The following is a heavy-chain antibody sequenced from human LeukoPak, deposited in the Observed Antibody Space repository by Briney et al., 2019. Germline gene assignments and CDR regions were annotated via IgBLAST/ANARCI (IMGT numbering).Heavy chain of an antibody. V-gene: IGHV1-69*13. CDR2: IIPIFGTA. CDR3: ARGSEDIVVVPAASAEYFQH. J-gene: IGHJ1*01. CDR1: GGTFSSYA. D-gene: IGHD2-2*01. Sequence: SVKVSCKASGGTFSSYAISWVRQAPGQGLEWMGGIIPIFGTANYAQKFQGRVTITADESTSTAYMELSSLRSEDTAVYYCARGSEDIVVVPAASAEYFQHRRQGTLVTVSS.